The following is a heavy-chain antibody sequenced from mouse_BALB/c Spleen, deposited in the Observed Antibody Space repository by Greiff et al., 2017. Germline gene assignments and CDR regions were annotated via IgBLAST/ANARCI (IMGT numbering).Heavy chain of an antibody. CDR1: GYTFTDYA. J-gene: IGHJ3*01. D-gene: IGHD2-1*01. CDR2: ISTYYGDA. CDR3: AREGYGNSLAY. V-gene: IGHV1S137*01. Sequence: VQGVESGAELVRPGVSVKISCKGSGYTFTDYAMHWVKQSHAKSLEWIGVISTYYGDASYNQKFKGKATMTVDKSSSTAYMELARLTSEDSAIYYCAREGYGNSLAYWGQGTLVTVSA.